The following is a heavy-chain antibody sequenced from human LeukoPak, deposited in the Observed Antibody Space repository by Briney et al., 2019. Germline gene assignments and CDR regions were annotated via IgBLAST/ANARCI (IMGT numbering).Heavy chain of an antibody. V-gene: IGHV4-38-2*02. CDR2: IYHSGST. D-gene: IGHD3-22*01. CDR1: GYSISSGYY. Sequence: SETLSLTCTVSGYSISSGYYWGWIRQPPGKGLGWIGSIYHSGSTYYNPSLKSRVTISVNTSKNQFSLKLSSVTAADTAVYYCARDSPYYYDSSGLDVWGKGTTVTVSS. CDR3: ARDSPYYYDSSGLDV. J-gene: IGHJ6*04.